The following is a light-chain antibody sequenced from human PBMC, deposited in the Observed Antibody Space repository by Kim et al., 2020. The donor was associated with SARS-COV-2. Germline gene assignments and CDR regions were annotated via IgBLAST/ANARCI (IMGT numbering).Light chain of an antibody. V-gene: IGKV1-39*01. CDR2: AAS. J-gene: IGKJ3*01. Sequence: DIQMTQSPSSLSASVGDRVTITCRTSQNINSHLNWYHQKPGRAPKLLIYAASTLQGGVPSRFSGSGSETDFTLTISSLQPEDFATYLFQQTYISPFTFGPGTKVDIK. CDR1: QNINSH. CDR3: QQTYISPFT.